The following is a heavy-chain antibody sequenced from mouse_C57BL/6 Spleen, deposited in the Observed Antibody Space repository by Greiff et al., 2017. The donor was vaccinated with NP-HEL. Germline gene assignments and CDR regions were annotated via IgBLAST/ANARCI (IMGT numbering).Heavy chain of an antibody. CDR3: AKNPYGNSLAWFAY. CDR1: GFSLTSYG. V-gene: IGHV2-5*01. J-gene: IGHJ3*01. D-gene: IGHD2-1*01. CDR2: IWRGGST. Sequence: VKLMESGPGLVQPSQSLSITCTVSGFSLTSYGVHWVRQSPGKGLEWLGVIWRGGSTDYNAAFMSRLSITKDNSKSQVFFKMNSLQADDTAIYYCAKNPYGNSLAWFAYWGQGTLVTVSA.